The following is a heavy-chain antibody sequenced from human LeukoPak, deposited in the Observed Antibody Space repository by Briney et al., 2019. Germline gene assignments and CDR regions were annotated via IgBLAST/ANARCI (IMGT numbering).Heavy chain of an antibody. CDR2: IRYEGSNK. V-gene: IGHV3-30*02. Sequence: GGSLRLSCAASGFIFSGYGMHWVSQAPGKGLQWVTFIRYEGSNKYYADSVKGRFTISRDNSKNTLYLQMDSLRVEDTAVYYCAKESDVAAAGIDYWGQGTLVTVSS. CDR1: GFIFSGYG. J-gene: IGHJ4*02. CDR3: AKESDVAAAGIDY. D-gene: IGHD6-13*01.